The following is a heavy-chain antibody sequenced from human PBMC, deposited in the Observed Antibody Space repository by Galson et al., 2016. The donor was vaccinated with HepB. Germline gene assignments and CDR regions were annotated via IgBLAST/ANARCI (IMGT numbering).Heavy chain of an antibody. D-gene: IGHD5-24*01. J-gene: IGHJ5*02. CDR1: GFTFSSYW. V-gene: IGHV3-7*03. Sequence: SLRLSCAASGFTFSSYWMTWLRQAPGKGLEWVANIKEDGSDKYFVDSAKGRFTISRDNAKNSLYLHMYSLRAEDTAVYYCARIRTTIGGDWFDPWGQGTLVTVSS. CDR3: ARIRTTIGGDWFDP. CDR2: IKEDGSDK.